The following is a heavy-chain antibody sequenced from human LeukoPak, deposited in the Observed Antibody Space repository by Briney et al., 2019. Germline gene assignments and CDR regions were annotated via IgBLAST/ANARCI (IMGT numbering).Heavy chain of an antibody. D-gene: IGHD5-12*01. CDR1: GYTFTAYH. CDR3: AKAGPTYSGKFYSFDL. Sequence: ASVKVSCRASGYTFTAYHIHWVRQAPGQGLEWVGTVDPGGVYTTYAEKFQGRVSVTGDTSTRTVYRDLSSLGSDDTAVYYCAKAGPTYSGKFYSFDLWGQGTLVTVSS. J-gene: IGHJ4*02. CDR2: VDPGGVYT. V-gene: IGHV1-46*01.